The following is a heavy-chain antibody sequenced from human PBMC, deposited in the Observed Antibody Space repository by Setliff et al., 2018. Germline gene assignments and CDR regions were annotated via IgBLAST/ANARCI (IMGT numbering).Heavy chain of an antibody. CDR2: INPDGTIT. Sequence: PGGSLRLSCGASGFTFSRYWMYWVRQVPGKGLVWVSRINPDGTITNYADSVKGRFTISRDNAKYTLYLQMNSLRADDTAMYYCARDLFRNSGGLYCWGQGTLVTVSS. CDR1: GFTFSRYW. V-gene: IGHV3-74*01. D-gene: IGHD1-7*01. J-gene: IGHJ4*02. CDR3: ARDLFRNSGGLYC.